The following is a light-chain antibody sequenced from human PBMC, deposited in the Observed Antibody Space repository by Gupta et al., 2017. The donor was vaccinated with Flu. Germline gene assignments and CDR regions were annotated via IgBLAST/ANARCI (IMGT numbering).Light chain of an antibody. J-gene: IGKJ2*01. CDR2: QTS. CDR3: MQGKQFPYT. CDR1: QSLVHSDGNTY. V-gene: IGKV2-24*01. Sequence: DIVMTQTPLSSPVTLGQPASISCRSSQSLVHSDGNTYLNWLQQRPGQAPRLLIYQTSTRFSGVPDRFSGSGTGTDFTLKISRVEVEDVGIYYCMQGKQFPYTFGQGTKLEIK.